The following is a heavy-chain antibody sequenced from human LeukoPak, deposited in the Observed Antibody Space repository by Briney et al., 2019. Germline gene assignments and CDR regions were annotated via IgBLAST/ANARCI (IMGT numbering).Heavy chain of an antibody. V-gene: IGHV4-39*07. CDR3: ARDGYGNPYYYYYYMDV. D-gene: IGHD5-18*01. CDR2: INHSGST. Sequence: SETLSLTCTVSGGSISSSSYYWSWIRQPPGKGLEWIGEINHSGSTNYNPSLKSRVTIPVDTSKNQFSLKLSSVTAADTAVYYCARDGYGNPYYYYYYMDVWGKGTTVTVSS. CDR1: GGSISSSSYY. J-gene: IGHJ6*03.